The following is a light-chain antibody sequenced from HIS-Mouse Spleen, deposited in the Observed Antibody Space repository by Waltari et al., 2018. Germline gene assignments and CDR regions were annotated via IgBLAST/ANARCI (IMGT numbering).Light chain of an antibody. CDR1: QSVSSN. Sequence: EIVMTQSPATLSVSPGERATLSCRASQSVSSNLAWYQQKPGQAPRLLIYGASTRATGSPARFSGSGSGTEFTLTISSLQSEDFAVYYCQQYNNRPLTFGPGTKVDIK. J-gene: IGKJ3*01. CDR3: QQYNNRPLT. V-gene: IGKV3-15*01. CDR2: GAS.